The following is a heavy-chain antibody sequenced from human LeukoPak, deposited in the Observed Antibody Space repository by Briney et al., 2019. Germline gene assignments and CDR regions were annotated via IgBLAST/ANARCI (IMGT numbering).Heavy chain of an antibody. D-gene: IGHD6-13*01. CDR3: AKVLFAIAAAGGLDY. CDR2: ISYDGSNK. J-gene: IGHJ4*02. Sequence: QPGRSLRLSCAASGFTFSSYGMHWVRQAPGKGLEWVAVISYDGSNKYYADSVKGRFTISRDNSKNMLYLQMNSLRAEDTAVYYCAKVLFAIAAAGGLDYWGQGTLVTVSS. CDR1: GFTFSSYG. V-gene: IGHV3-30*18.